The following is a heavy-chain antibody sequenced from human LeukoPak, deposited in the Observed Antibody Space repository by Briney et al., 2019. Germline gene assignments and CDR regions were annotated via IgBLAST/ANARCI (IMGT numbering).Heavy chain of an antibody. D-gene: IGHD1-7*01. CDR2: ISYDGSNK. J-gene: IGHJ5*02. Sequence: GGSLRLSCTASGFTFSRYAMHWVRQAPGKGLEWVALISYDGSNKYYADSVKGRFTISRDNSKNTLYLQMNSLRAEDTAVYYCAKVPNWNYLWFDPWGQGTLVTVSS. CDR3: AKVPNWNYLWFDP. CDR1: GFTFSRYA. V-gene: IGHV3-30*18.